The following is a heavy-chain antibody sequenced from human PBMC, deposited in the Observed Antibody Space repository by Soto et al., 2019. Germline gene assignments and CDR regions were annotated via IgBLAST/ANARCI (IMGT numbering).Heavy chain of an antibody. J-gene: IGHJ4*02. V-gene: IGHV1-8*01. CDR3: ARSYNYGWNDY. CDR1: GYTFTNYD. D-gene: IGHD5-18*01. Sequence: GASVKVSCKASGYTFTNYDITWVRQAAGQGLEWVGWVNPNSGYTAYAQKFVGRVTMTRNTPLRTAYMELSSLTSGDTAVYYCARSYNYGWNDYWGQGTLVTVSS. CDR2: VNPNSGYT.